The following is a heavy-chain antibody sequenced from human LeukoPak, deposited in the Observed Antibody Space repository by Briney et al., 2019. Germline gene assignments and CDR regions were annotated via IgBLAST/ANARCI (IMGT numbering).Heavy chain of an antibody. J-gene: IGHJ4*02. Sequence: GGSLRLSCAASGFTFHIYAMNWVRQAPGKGLEWVSAINGGGYGTYYADSVRGRFTIYRDNSKNTLYLQMNSLRAEDTAVYYCARGEDYWGQGTLVTVSS. CDR1: GFTFHIYA. V-gene: IGHV3-23*01. CDR2: INGGGYGT. CDR3: ARGEDY.